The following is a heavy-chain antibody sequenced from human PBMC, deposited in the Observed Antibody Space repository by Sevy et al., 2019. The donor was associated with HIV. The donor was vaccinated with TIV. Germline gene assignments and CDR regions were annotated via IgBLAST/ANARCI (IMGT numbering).Heavy chain of an antibody. V-gene: IGHV1-18*04. D-gene: IGHD3-22*01. CDR3: ARGGAYYYDSSGSDDAFDI. CDR2: ISAYNGNT. Sequence: ASVKVSCKASGYTFTSYGISWVRQAPGQGLEWMGWISAYNGNTNYAQKLQGRVTMTTDTSTRTAYTELRSLRSDDTAVYYCARGGAYYYDSSGSDDAFDIWGQGTMVTVSS. J-gene: IGHJ3*02. CDR1: GYTFTSYG.